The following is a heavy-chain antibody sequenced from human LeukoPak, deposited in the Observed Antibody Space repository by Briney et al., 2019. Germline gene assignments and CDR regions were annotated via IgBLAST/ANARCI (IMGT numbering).Heavy chain of an antibody. J-gene: IGHJ4*02. CDR1: GLTFSSHA. CDR3: ARGYYYGSGSYLDY. CDR2: ISSSSSYI. V-gene: IGHV3-21*01. D-gene: IGHD3-10*01. Sequence: GGSLRLSCAASGLTFSSHAMSWVRLAPGRGLEWVSSISSSSSYIYCADSVKGRFTISRDNAKNSLYLQMNSLRAEDTAVYYCARGYYYGSGSYLDYWGQGTLVTVSS.